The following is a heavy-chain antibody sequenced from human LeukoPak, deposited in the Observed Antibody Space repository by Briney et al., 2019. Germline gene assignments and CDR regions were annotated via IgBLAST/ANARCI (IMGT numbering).Heavy chain of an antibody. J-gene: IGHJ4*02. V-gene: IGHV1-2*02. Sequence: GASVKVSCKASGYTFTDYYIHCVRQAPGQGLEWMGWVNPNSDDTNHAHKFQGRVTMTSDTSISTAYMDLNRVRSDATAVYYCALLFSSTWYRFDSWGQGTLVTVSS. D-gene: IGHD6-13*01. CDR3: ALLFSSTWYRFDS. CDR1: GYTFTDYY. CDR2: VNPNSDDT.